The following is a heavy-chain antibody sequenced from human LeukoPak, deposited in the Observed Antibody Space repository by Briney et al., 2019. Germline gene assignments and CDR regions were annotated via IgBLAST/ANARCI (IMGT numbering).Heavy chain of an antibody. V-gene: IGHV3-23*01. Sequence: GGSLRLSCAASGFTFSSYAMTWFRRAPGKGLEWVSSITGSGGNTYYADSVKGRFTVSRDNSKNTLYLQMNSLRVEDTAVYYCAKDFGDYTLPRHNWFDPWGQGTLVTVSS. CDR3: AKDFGDYTLPRHNWFDP. D-gene: IGHD4-17*01. J-gene: IGHJ5*02. CDR1: GFTFSSYA. CDR2: ITGSGGNT.